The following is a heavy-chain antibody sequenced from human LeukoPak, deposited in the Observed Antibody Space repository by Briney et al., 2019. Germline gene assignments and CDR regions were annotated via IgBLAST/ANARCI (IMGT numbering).Heavy chain of an antibody. J-gene: IGHJ5*02. Sequence: SETLSLTCTVSGGSISSYYWSWIRQPPGKGLEWIGYIYTSGSTNYNPSLKSRVTISVDTSKNQFSLKLSSVTAADTAVYYCARRSSVWYPFDPWGQGTLVTVSS. CDR3: ARRSSVWYPFDP. V-gene: IGHV4-4*09. CDR2: IYTSGST. D-gene: IGHD6-19*01. CDR1: GGSISSYY.